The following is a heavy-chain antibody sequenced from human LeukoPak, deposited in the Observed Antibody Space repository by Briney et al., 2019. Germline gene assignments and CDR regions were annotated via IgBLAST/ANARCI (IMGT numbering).Heavy chain of an antibody. V-gene: IGHV5-51*01. CDR2: IYPGDSDT. D-gene: IGHD2-21*02. CDR1: GYSFTSYW. J-gene: IGHJ1*01. CDR3: ARAYCGGDCYSLYFQH. Sequence: GESLKISCKGSGYSFTSYWIGWVRQMPGKGLEWMGIIYPGDSDTRYSPSFQGQVTISADKSISTAYLQWSSLKASDTAMYYCARAYCGGDCYSLYFQHWGQGTLVTVSS.